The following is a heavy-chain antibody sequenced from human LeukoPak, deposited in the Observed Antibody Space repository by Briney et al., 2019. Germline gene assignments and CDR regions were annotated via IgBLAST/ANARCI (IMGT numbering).Heavy chain of an antibody. CDR1: GGSISSYY. CDR3: ARGTYYDILTGYYTGRAFDI. V-gene: IGHV4-59*01. CDR2: IYYSGST. J-gene: IGHJ3*02. D-gene: IGHD3-9*01. Sequence: PSETLSLTCTVSGGSISSYYWSWIRQPPGKGLEWIGYIYYSGSTNYNPSLKSRVTISVDTSKNQFSLKLSSVTAADTAVYYCARGTYYDILTGYYTGRAFDIWGQGTMVTVSS.